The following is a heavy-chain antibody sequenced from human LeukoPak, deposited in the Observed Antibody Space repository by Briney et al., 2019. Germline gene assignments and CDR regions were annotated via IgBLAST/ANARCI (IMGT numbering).Heavy chain of an antibody. Sequence: GGSLRLSCAVSGLTFSGQWMNWVRQAPGQGVEWVANIKHGGSEKYYVDSVKGRFTISREDAKSSLSLQMNSVRAEDTAVYYCAYSNNLNYWGQGTLVTVSS. CDR1: GLTFSGQW. D-gene: IGHD6-13*01. J-gene: IGHJ4*02. V-gene: IGHV3-7*01. CDR3: AYSNNLNY. CDR2: IKHGGSEK.